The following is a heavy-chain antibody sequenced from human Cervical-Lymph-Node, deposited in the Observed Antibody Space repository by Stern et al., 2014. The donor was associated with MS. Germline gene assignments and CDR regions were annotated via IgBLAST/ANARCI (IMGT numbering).Heavy chain of an antibody. CDR2: IYNTEST. V-gene: IGHV4-30-4*01. CDR3: VRGSDYFDY. CDR1: GASVSSDDSY. Sequence: QLQLQESGPGLVKPSQTLSLTCTVSGASVSSDDSYWSWIRQPPGKGLEWIAYIYNTESTDYNPSLQGRLTISLDTSTNQFSLTLSSVTAADTAVYYCVRGSDYFDYWGQGILVTVSS. J-gene: IGHJ4*02.